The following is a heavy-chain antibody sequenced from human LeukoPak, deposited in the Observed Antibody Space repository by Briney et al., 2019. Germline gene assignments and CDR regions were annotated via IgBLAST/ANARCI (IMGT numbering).Heavy chain of an antibody. D-gene: IGHD6-19*01. CDR3: ARGTIAVADPFDY. V-gene: IGHV1-2*04. Sequence: ASVKVSCKASGYTFTDYYIHWVRQAPGQGLEWMGWINPNSGGTNYAQKFQGWVTMTRDTSISTAYMELSRLRSDDTAVYYCARGTIAVADPFDYWGQGTLVTVSS. CDR2: INPNSGGT. J-gene: IGHJ4*02. CDR1: GYTFTDYY.